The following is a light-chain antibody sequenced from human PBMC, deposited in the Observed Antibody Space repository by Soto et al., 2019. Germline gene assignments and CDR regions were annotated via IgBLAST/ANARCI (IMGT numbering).Light chain of an antibody. V-gene: IGLV2-8*01. CDR3: NSYAGSYNFGV. CDR1: SSDVGGYNY. Sequence: QSALTQPPSASGSPGQSVTISCTGSSSDVGGYNYVSWYQQHPGKAPKLMIYEVSKRPSGVPDRFSGSKSGNTASLTVSGLQADDEADYYCNSYAGSYNFGVFGTGTKLTGL. J-gene: IGLJ1*01. CDR2: EVS.